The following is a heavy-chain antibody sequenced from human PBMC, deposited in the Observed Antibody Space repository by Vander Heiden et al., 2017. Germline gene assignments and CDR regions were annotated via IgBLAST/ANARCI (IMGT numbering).Heavy chain of an antibody. D-gene: IGHD3-22*01. CDR3: AREPVHYYDSSGGDY. CDR2: ISSSSSYI. Sequence: EVQLVESGGGLVKPGGSLRLSCAASGFTFSGYSMNWVRQAPGKGLEWVSSISSSSSYIYYADSVKGRFTISRDNAKNSLYLQMNSLRAEDTAVYYCAREPVHYYDSSGGDYWGQGTLVTVSS. J-gene: IGHJ4*02. V-gene: IGHV3-21*01. CDR1: GFTFSGYS.